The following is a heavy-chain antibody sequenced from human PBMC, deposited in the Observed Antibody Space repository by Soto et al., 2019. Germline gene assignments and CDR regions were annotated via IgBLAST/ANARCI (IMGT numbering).Heavy chain of an antibody. D-gene: IGHD3-22*01. J-gene: IGHJ4*02. CDR1: GDSISSYY. V-gene: IGHV4-59*01. CDR3: ALRCMAVVPEY. Sequence: QVQLQESGPGLVKPSETLSLTCAVSGDSISSYYYMWIRQPAGKGLESIGYLYYGRSANYNPSLKSRVTLSVDTSTNQCSLTLSSMTAADTAAYYCALRCMAVVPEYWGQGTLVTVSS. CDR2: LYYGRSA.